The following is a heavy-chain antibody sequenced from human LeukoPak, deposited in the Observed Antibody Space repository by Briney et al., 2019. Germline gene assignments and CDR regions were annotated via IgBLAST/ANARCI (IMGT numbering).Heavy chain of an antibody. Sequence: SETLSLTCTVSGGSTSSSSYYWGWIRQPPGKGLEWIGNIYYSGSTYYNSSLKSRVTISVDTSKNQLSLKLSSVTAADTAVYYCVLTGSSDYYFDYWGQGILVTASS. CDR1: GGSTSSSSYY. D-gene: IGHD1-14*01. J-gene: IGHJ4*02. CDR3: VLTGSSDYYFDY. CDR2: IYYSGST. V-gene: IGHV4-39*01.